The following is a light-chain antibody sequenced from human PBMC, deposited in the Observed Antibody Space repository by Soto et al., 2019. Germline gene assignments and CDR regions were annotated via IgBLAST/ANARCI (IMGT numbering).Light chain of an antibody. V-gene: IGKV4-1*01. CDR2: WAS. CDR3: QQYESTPPT. Sequence: DIVMTQSPDSLAVSLGERATINCKSSQSVLYSSNNKNYLAWYQQRPGQPPKLLIYWASTRESGVPDRFSGSGSGTDFPLTNPSLQAEDVAVYYCQQYESTPPTFGQGTKLEIK. J-gene: IGKJ2*01. CDR1: QSVLYSSNNKNY.